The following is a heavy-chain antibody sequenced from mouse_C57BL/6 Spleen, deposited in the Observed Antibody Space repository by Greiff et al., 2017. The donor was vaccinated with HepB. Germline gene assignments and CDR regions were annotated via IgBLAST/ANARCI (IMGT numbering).Heavy chain of an antibody. J-gene: IGHJ2*01. V-gene: IGHV1-15*01. Sequence: QVQLQQSGAELVRPGASVTLSCKASGYTFTDYEMHWVKQTPVHGLEWIGAIDPETGGTAYNQKFKGKAILTADKSSSTAYMELRSLTSEDSAVYYCTRSWSSGSYYFDYWGQGTTLTVSS. CDR3: TRSWSSGSYYFDY. CDR2: IDPETGGT. D-gene: IGHD3-2*02. CDR1: GYTFTDYE.